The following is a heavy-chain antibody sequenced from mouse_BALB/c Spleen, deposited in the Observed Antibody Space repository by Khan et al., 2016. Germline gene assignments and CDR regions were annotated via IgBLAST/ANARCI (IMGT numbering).Heavy chain of an antibody. CDR2: ISYSGSA. V-gene: IGHV3-2*02. Sequence: EVQLQESGPGLVKPSQSLSLTCTVTGYSITSDYAWNWIRQFPGNKLEWMGYISYSGSASYNPSLKSRISITRDTSTNQFFLQLSSVTTEDTATYYCVHYCGSGYFDVWGAGTTVTVSS. CDR3: VHYCGSGYFDV. D-gene: IGHD1-1*01. J-gene: IGHJ1*01. CDR1: GYSITSDYA.